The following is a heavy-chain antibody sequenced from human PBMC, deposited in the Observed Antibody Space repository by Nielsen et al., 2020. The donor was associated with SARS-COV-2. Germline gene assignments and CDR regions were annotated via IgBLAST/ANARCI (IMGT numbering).Heavy chain of an antibody. J-gene: IGHJ5*02. V-gene: IGHV3-11*01. CDR3: ARTDPGVPT. CDR1: GFTFSDYY. Sequence: GGPLRPSCVASGFTFSDYYMTWIRQAPGKGLEWISYISGRGDIIFYTDSVEGRFTISRDNAKNSLYLQMNSLRAEDTAVYYCARTDPGVPTWGQGTLVTVSS. CDR2: ISGRGDII. D-gene: IGHD7-27*01.